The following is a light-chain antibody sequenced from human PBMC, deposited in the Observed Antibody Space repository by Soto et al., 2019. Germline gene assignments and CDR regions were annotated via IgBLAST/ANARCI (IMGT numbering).Light chain of an antibody. CDR1: SSDVGGYNF. V-gene: IGLV2-8*01. Sequence: QSALTQPTSASGSPGQSVTISCTGSSSDVGGYNFVSWYQQHPGKAPKLMIYDVTERPSGVPDRFSGSKSGNTASLTVSGLQADDEADYYCSSYAGTNIPVMFGGGTKLTVL. J-gene: IGLJ3*02. CDR3: SSYAGTNIPVM. CDR2: DVT.